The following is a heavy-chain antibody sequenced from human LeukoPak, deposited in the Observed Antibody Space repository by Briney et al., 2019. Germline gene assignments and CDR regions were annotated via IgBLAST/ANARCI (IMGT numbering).Heavy chain of an antibody. CDR2: IIPIFGTA. V-gene: IGHV1-69*13. CDR1: GGTFSSYA. Sequence: SVKVSCKASGGTFSSYAISWVRQAPGQGLEWMGGIIPIFGTANYAQKFQGRVTITADESTSTAYMELSSLRSEDTAVYYCARSSSVAGYDFWSGYDWFDPWGQGTLVTVSS. J-gene: IGHJ5*02. D-gene: IGHD3-3*01. CDR3: ARSSSVAGYDFWSGYDWFDP.